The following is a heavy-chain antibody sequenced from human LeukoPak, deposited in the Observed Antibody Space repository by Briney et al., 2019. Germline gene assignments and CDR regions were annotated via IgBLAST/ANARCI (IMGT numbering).Heavy chain of an antibody. Sequence: SETLSLTCSVSGGSISGSSYHWGWIRQPPGKGLEWIGSINYSGTTYYNPSLNSRVTISVDTSKNQFSLKVTSVTAADTAVYYCARVYNVDVWGKGTTVTVSS. CDR1: GGSISGSSYH. CDR3: ARVYNVDV. J-gene: IGHJ6*04. CDR2: INYSGTT. D-gene: IGHD1-14*01. V-gene: IGHV4-39*07.